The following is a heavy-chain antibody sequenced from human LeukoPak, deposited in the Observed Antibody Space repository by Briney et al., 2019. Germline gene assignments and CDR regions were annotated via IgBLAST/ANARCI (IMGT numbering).Heavy chain of an antibody. CDR2: ISSSSSYI. CDR1: GFTFSSYS. CDR3: ASLPDPIAASGHDY. Sequence: SGGSLRLSCAASGFTFSSYSMNWVRQAPGKGLEWVSSISSSSSYIYYADSVKGRFTISRDNAKNSLYLQMNSLRAEDTAVYYCASLPDPIAASGHDYWGQGTLVTVSS. V-gene: IGHV3-21*01. J-gene: IGHJ4*02. D-gene: IGHD6-13*01.